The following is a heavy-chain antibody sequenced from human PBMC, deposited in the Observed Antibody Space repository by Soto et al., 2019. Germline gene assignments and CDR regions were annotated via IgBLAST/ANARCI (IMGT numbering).Heavy chain of an antibody. CDR1: GGTFSSYA. CDR3: ARGYCSSTSCQPFDY. V-gene: IGHV1-69*06. CDR2: IIPIFGTA. J-gene: IGHJ4*02. D-gene: IGHD2-2*01. Sequence: SVKVSCKASGGTFSSYAISWVRQAPGQGLEWMGGIIPIFGTANYAQKFQGRVTITADKSTSTAYMELSSLRSEDTAVYYCARGYCSSTSCQPFDYWGQGTLVTVSS.